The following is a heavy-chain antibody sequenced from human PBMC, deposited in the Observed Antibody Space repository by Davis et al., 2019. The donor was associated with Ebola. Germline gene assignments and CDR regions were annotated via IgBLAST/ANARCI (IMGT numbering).Heavy chain of an antibody. CDR1: GFTFSSYG. CDR2: IWYDGSNK. CDR3: AKDHNYGSGSYYLYYYYGMDV. V-gene: IGHV3-33*06. Sequence: SLKISCAASGFTFSSYGMHWVRQAPGKGLEWVAVIWYDGSNKYYADSVKGRFTISRDNSKNTLYLQMNSLRAEDTAVYYCAKDHNYGSGSYYLYYYYGMDVWGQGTTVTVSS. J-gene: IGHJ6*02. D-gene: IGHD3-10*01.